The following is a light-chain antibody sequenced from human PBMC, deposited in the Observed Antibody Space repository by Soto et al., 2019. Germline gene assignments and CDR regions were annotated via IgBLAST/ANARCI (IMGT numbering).Light chain of an antibody. V-gene: IGKV1-5*03. Sequence: DIQMTQSPSTLSASVGDRVTITCRASQSISGWLAWYQQIPGKAPKLLIYKASSLESGVQSRFSGSGSGTEFTLTISSLQPDDFATYYCQQYDSYLWTFGQGTKVEI. CDR1: QSISGW. J-gene: IGKJ1*01. CDR3: QQYDSYLWT. CDR2: KAS.